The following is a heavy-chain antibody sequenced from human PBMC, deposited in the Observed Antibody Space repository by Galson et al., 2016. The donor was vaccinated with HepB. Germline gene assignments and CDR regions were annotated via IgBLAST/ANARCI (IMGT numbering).Heavy chain of an antibody. D-gene: IGHD5-12*01. V-gene: IGHV4-30-2*01. CDR2: IFYGGNT. CDR3: ARCVRGYDRYHFDS. CDR1: RVSITTDGYA. Sequence: TLSLTCAVSRVSITTDGYAWTWIRQAPGKGLEWIGYIFYGGNTYYKTSLKSRVAISLDTSKNHFSLKLTYVTAADTALYHCARCVRGYDRYHFDSWGQGTLVSVSS. J-gene: IGHJ4*02.